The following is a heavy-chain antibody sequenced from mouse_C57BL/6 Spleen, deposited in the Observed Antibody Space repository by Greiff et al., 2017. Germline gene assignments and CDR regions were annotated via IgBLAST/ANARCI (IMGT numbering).Heavy chain of an antibody. Sequence: QVQLQQPGAELVKPGASVKLSCKASGYTFTSYWMHWVKQRPGQGLEWIGMIHPNSGSTNYNEKFKSKATLTVDKSSSTAYMQLSSLTSEDSAVDYCARYVYYDYDGAMDYWGQGTSVTVSS. J-gene: IGHJ4*01. V-gene: IGHV1-64*01. D-gene: IGHD2-4*01. CDR1: GYTFTSYW. CDR3: ARYVYYDYDGAMDY. CDR2: IHPNSGST.